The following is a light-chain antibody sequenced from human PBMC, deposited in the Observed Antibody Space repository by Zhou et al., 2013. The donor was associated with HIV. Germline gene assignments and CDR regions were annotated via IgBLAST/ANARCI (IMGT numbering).Light chain of an antibody. V-gene: IGKV1-39*01. CDR3: QHTFTTPIT. J-gene: IGKJ4*01. CDR2: GAS. CDR1: QSISSY. Sequence: DIQMTQSPSSLSASVGDRVTITCRASQSISSYVNWYQQKPGKAPNLLIYGASTLLSGVPSRFSGSGSGTDFTLTISSLQPEDFATYYCQHTFTTPITFGGGTRVEIK.